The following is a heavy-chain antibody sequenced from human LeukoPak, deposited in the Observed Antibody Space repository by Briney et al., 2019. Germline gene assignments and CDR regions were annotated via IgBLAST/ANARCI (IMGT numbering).Heavy chain of an antibody. D-gene: IGHD3-22*01. CDR1: GFTFSSYA. J-gene: IGHJ4*02. CDR2: ISGSGGST. V-gene: IGHV3-23*01. Sequence: GGSLRLSCAASGFTFSSYAMSWVRQAPGKGLEWVSAISGSGGSTYYADSVKGRFTISRDNSKNTLYLQMNSLRAEDTAVYYCAKGEYSSGYYYVRRLLGFDYWGQGTLVTVSS. CDR3: AKGEYSSGYYYVRRLLGFDY.